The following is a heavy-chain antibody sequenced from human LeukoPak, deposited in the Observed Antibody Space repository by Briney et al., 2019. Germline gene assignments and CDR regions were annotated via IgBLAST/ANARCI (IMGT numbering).Heavy chain of an antibody. CDR2: IKQDGSET. Sequence: AGGSLRLSCAASGFTFSSYWMSWVRQAPGKGLEWVANIKQDGSETYYVDSVKGRFNISRDNAKNSLFLQMNSLRAEDTAVYYCARTFWDKSNGYDYYFDYWGQGSLVTVSS. D-gene: IGHD5-12*01. J-gene: IGHJ4*02. CDR3: ARTFWDKSNGYDYYFDY. V-gene: IGHV3-7*01. CDR1: GFTFSSYW.